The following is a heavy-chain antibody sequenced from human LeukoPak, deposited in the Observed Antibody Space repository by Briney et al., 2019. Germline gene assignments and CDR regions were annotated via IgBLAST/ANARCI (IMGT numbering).Heavy chain of an antibody. CDR2: IYTSGST. CDR3: AREYSGSSRAFDY. V-gene: IGHV4-4*07. J-gene: IGHJ4*02. D-gene: IGHD1-26*01. CDR1: GGSISSYH. Sequence: SGTLSLTCTVSGGSISSYHWSWIRQPAGKGLEWIGRIYTSGSTNYNPSLKSRVTMSVDTSKNQFSLKLSSVTAADTAVYYCAREYSGSSRAFDYWGQGTLVTVSS.